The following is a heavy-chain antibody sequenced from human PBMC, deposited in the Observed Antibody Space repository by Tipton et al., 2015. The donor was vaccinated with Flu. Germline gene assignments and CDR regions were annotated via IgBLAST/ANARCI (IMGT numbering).Heavy chain of an antibody. CDR3: ARDTSLQR. CDR2: IYYSGIT. J-gene: IGHJ1*01. Sequence: TLSLTCTVSGASISSSHWSWIRQAPGKGLEWIGHIYYSGITNYNPSLKSRITISVDTSKNQFSLRLSSVTAADTAVYYCARDTSLQRWGQGTLVTVS. V-gene: IGHV4-59*01. CDR1: GASISSSH.